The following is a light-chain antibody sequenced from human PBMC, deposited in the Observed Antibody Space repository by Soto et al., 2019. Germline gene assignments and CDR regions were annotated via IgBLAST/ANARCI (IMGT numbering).Light chain of an antibody. V-gene: IGLV2-8*01. CDR3: SSFAGNNNLV. CDR1: SSDVGVYNY. Sequence: QSVLTQPPSASGSPGQSVTISCTGTSSDVGVYNYVSWYQQHPGKAPKLMIYEVSKRPSGVPDRFSGSKSGTTASLTVSGLQAEDEDDYYCSSFAGNNNLVFGGGTKVTVL. J-gene: IGLJ2*01. CDR2: EVS.